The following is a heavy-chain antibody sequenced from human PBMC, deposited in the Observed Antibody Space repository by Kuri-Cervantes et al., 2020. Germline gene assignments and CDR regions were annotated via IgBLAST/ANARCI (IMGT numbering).Heavy chain of an antibody. Sequence: GESLKISCAASGFTFSSYAMSWVRQAPGKGLEWVSAISGSGGSTYYADSVKGRFTISRDNSKNTLYLQMNSLGAEDTAVYYCAKAAYCSGGSCYVIDYYYGMDVWGQGTTVTVSS. CDR2: ISGSGGST. V-gene: IGHV3-23*01. CDR3: AKAAYCSGGSCYVIDYYYGMDV. D-gene: IGHD2-15*01. J-gene: IGHJ6*02. CDR1: GFTFSSYA.